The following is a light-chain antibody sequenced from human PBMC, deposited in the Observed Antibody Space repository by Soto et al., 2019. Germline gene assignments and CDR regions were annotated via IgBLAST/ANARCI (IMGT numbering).Light chain of an antibody. CDR3: QQRSNWPLT. V-gene: IGKV3D-11*01. J-gene: IGKJ4*01. CDR2: DVV. CDR1: EGVRSF. Sequence: EIVLTQSPATLSLSPGESATLTCRASEGVRSFLAWYQQKPGQAPRLLIYDVVNRATGIPARFSGSGSGTDFTLTISSLETEDFAVYFCQQRSNWPLTFGGGTKVEIK.